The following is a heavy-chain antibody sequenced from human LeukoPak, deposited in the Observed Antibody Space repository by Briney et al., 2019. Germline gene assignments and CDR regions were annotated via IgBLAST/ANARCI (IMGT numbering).Heavy chain of an antibody. CDR2: INDYTGDT. Sequence: SETLSLTCTVFGRSFTDYFWTWIRHSPGKGLEWIGEINDYTGDTNYDPSLNSRVSISREKSNNQFSLQLRSVSAADTAVYYCARGRIAKIVVVHSFSYGMDVWGQGTTVTVSS. V-gene: IGHV4-34*01. CDR3: ARGRIAKIVVVHSFSYGMDV. D-gene: IGHD3-22*01. J-gene: IGHJ6*02. CDR1: GRSFTDYF.